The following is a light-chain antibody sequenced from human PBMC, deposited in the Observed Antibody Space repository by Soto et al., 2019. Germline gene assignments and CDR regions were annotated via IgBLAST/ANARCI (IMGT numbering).Light chain of an antibody. Sequence: QSVLTQPASVSGSPGQSIAISCTGTSSAVGAYDFVSWYQQHPDKAPKLMIYEVSHRPSGVSYRFSGSKSVNTATLTISGLQAEDEADYYCSSYTTSSTRVFGTGTKVTVL. J-gene: IGLJ1*01. CDR3: SSYTTSSTRV. CDR1: SSAVGAYDF. CDR2: EVS. V-gene: IGLV2-14*03.